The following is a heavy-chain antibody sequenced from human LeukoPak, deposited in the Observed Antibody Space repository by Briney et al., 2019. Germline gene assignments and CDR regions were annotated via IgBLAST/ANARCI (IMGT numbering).Heavy chain of an antibody. V-gene: IGHV3-30-3*01. J-gene: IGHJ4*02. CDR2: ISYAGTNK. Sequence: PGGSLRLSCAASGFTFSNFAMHWVRQAPGKGPEWVAVISYAGTNKYYGDSVQGRFTISRDNSKNTLYLQMNSLRAEDTAVYYCARDGSRYRLDYWGQGTLVTVSS. D-gene: IGHD1-26*01. CDR3: ARDGSRYRLDY. CDR1: GFTFSNFA.